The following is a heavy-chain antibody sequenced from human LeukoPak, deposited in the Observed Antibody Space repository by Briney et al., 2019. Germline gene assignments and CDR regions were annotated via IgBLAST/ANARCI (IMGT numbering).Heavy chain of an antibody. CDR1: GFTFSDFG. Sequence: GGSLRLSCAASGFTFSDFGMHWVRQAPGKGLEWVAVIRYDGRSQHYVDSVKGRFTISRDNSKNTLYLQMNSLRIDDTAVYYCAKDGGVDYWGQGTLVTVSS. V-gene: IGHV3-30*02. D-gene: IGHD3-3*01. CDR3: AKDGGVDY. J-gene: IGHJ4*02. CDR2: IRYDGRSQ.